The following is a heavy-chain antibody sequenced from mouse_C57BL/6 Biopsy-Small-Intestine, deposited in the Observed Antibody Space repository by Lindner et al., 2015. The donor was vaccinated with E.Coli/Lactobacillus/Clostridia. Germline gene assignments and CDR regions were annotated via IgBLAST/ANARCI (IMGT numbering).Heavy chain of an antibody. Sequence: VQLQESGTELARPGTSVKVSCKASGYAFTNNLIEWIKQRPGQGLEWIGVINPGSGGTNCNENFKGKATLTADTSSSTAYMQLSSLTSEDSAVYFCARVDGHYDAMDYWGQGTSVTVSS. J-gene: IGHJ4*01. V-gene: IGHV1-54*01. CDR1: GYAFTNNL. CDR3: ARVDGHYDAMDY. D-gene: IGHD2-3*01. CDR2: INPGSGGT.